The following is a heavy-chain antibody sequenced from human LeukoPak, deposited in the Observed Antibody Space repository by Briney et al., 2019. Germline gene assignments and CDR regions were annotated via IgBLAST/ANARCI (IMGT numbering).Heavy chain of an antibody. V-gene: IGHV3-30*18. CDR3: AKDRDLPPLYRTDWYISGLDS. CDR2: ISHDGNNN. Sequence: GGSLRLSCAASESTFSSYAMHWVRQAPGKGLEWVAVISHDGNNNYYVDSVRGRFSISRDNSKNTLYLQMNGLKSEDTAVYYCAKDRDLPPLYRTDWYISGLDSWGQGTLVTVSS. D-gene: IGHD6-19*01. J-gene: IGHJ4*02. CDR1: ESTFSSYA.